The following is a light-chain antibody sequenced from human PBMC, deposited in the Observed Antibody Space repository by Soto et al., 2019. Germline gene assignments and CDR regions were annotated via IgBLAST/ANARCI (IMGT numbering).Light chain of an antibody. V-gene: IGKV2-28*01. CDR1: QSLLHSNGYNY. CDR2: LGS. Sequence: DIVMTQSPLSLPVTPGEPASISCKSSQSLLHSNGYNYLDWYLQKPGQSPQLLIYLGSNRASGVPDGFSGSGSGTDFTLKISRVEAEDVGVYYCMQPLQSWTFGQGTKVDI. CDR3: MQPLQSWT. J-gene: IGKJ1*01.